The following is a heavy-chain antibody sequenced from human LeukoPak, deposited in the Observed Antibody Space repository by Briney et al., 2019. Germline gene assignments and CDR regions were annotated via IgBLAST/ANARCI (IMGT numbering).Heavy chain of an antibody. CDR3: ARDSRLTRVSILEWLPRFDY. CDR2: FYSGGST. J-gene: IGHJ4*02. CDR1: GFPVCSNY. D-gene: IGHD3-3*01. V-gene: IGHV3-66*01. Sequence: GGSLRLSCAASGFPVCSNYMSWVREAPGKGLEWVSFFYSGGSTYYADSVKGRFTISRDNSKNTLYLQMNSLRAEDTAVYYCARDSRLTRVSILEWLPRFDYWGQGTLVTVSS.